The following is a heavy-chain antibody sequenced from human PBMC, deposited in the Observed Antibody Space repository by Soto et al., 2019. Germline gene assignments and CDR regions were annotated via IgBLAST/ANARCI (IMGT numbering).Heavy chain of an antibody. CDR2: INDDGGTT. V-gene: IGHV3-74*01. CDR1: GFTFSSYW. CDR3: AREDNP. Sequence: PGGSLRLSCAASGFTFSSYWMHWVRQAPGKGLVWVSRINDDGGTTDYADSVKGRFTISRDNAKNTLYLQMNSLRAEDTAVYYCAREDNPWGQGTLVTASS. J-gene: IGHJ5*02.